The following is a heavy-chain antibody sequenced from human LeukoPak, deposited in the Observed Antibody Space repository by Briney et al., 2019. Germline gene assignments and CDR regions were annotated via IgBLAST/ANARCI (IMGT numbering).Heavy chain of an antibody. J-gene: IGHJ3*02. CDR2: ISGSGGST. CDR3: AKDHGDYGFQDAFDI. V-gene: IGHV3-23*01. D-gene: IGHD4-17*01. Sequence: GGSLRLSCAASGFTFSSYAMGWVRQAPGKGLEWVSAISGSGGSTYYADSVKGRFTISRDNSKNTLYLQMNSLRAEDTAVYCCAKDHGDYGFQDAFDIWGQGTMVTVSS. CDR1: GFTFSSYA.